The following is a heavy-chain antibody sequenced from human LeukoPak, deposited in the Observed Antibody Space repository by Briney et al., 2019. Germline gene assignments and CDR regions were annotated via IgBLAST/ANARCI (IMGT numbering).Heavy chain of an antibody. D-gene: IGHD5-24*01. CDR2: INPNSGGT. Sequence: GASVKVSCKASGYTFTAYYMHWVRQAPGQGLEWMGWINPNSGGTTYAQKFQGRVTMTKDTSISTAYMDLGSLRSDDTAVYYCARDGDGYTYWGQGTLVTVSS. V-gene: IGHV1-2*02. CDR3: ARDGDGYTY. CDR1: GYTFTAYY. J-gene: IGHJ4*02.